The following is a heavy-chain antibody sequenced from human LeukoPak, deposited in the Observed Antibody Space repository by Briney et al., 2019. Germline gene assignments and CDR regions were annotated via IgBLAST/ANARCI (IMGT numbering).Heavy chain of an antibody. Sequence: GGSLRLSCAASGFTFSDYYMSWIRQAPGKGLEWVAYISSSGSTYYADSVKGRFTISRDNSKNTLYLQMNSLRAEDTAVYYCAKDHGGSFPDWGQGTLVTVSS. J-gene: IGHJ4*02. CDR1: GFTFSDYY. CDR2: ISSSGST. CDR3: AKDHGGSFPD. V-gene: IGHV3-11*01. D-gene: IGHD1-26*01.